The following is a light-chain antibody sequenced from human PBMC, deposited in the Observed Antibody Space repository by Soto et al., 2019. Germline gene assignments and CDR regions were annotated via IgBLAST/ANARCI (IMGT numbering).Light chain of an antibody. CDR1: QGLSRY. Sequence: DIQLTQSPSFLSASVGDRVTITCRASQGLSRYLAWYQQKPGMAPKLLIYSTYTLQSGVPARFSGSASGTEFTLTISSLQPEGFATYYCQQLNSYPITFGPGTKVDI. J-gene: IGKJ3*01. CDR3: QQLNSYPIT. V-gene: IGKV1-9*01. CDR2: STY.